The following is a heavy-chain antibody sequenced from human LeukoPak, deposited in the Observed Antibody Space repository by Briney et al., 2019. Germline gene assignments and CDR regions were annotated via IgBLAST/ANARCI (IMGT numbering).Heavy chain of an antibody. V-gene: IGHV3-21*01. J-gene: IGHJ4*02. CDR1: GFTFSSDS. Sequence: GGTLRLSCAASGFTFSSDSMNWVRQAPGKGLEWVSSITSTSSYINYADSVKGRFTISRDNANNSLFLQMNSLRAEDTAVYYCARGPVTTSLDYWGQGTLVTVSS. CDR2: ITSTSSYI. CDR3: ARGPVTTSLDY. D-gene: IGHD4-17*01.